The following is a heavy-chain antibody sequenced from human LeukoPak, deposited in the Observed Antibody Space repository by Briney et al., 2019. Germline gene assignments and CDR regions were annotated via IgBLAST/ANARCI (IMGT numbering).Heavy chain of an antibody. CDR1: GGTFSSYA. Sequence: SVKVSCKASGGTFSSYAISWLRQAPGQGLEWMGRIIPIFGTANYAQKFQGRVTITTDESTSTAYMELSSLRSEDTAVYYCARGFNYYDSSGTPGLYYMDVWGKGTTVTVSS. V-gene: IGHV1-69*05. D-gene: IGHD3-22*01. J-gene: IGHJ6*03. CDR3: ARGFNYYDSSGTPGLYYMDV. CDR2: IIPIFGTA.